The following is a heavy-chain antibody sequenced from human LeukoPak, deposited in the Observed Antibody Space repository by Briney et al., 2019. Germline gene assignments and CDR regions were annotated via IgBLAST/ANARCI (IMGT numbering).Heavy chain of an antibody. CDR2: MSAYNDRT. Sequence: GGSLRLSCAASGFTFSNTAMSWVRQTPGKGLEWVATMSAYNDRTHYADTVRGRFTVSRDNSKNTLSLQMNSLREDDTAVYYCAQELSDIFVVRPDSWGQGTLVTVSS. CDR1: GFTFSNTA. D-gene: IGHD3-9*01. CDR3: AQELSDIFVVRPDS. V-gene: IGHV3-23*01. J-gene: IGHJ4*02.